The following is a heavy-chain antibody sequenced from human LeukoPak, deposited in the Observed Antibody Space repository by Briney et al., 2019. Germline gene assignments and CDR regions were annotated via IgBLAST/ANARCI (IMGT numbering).Heavy chain of an antibody. V-gene: IGHV3-53*01. CDR2: IYSGDST. J-gene: IGHJ4*02. D-gene: IGHD4-17*01. CDR3: ARDSTATTTDY. Sequence: GGSLRLSCAASGFTVSSNYMTWVRQAPGKGLEWASVIYSGDSTYYADSVKGRFTISRDSSKNTLYLQMNSLRAEDTAVYYCARDSTATTTDYWGQGALVTVSP. CDR1: GFTVSSNY.